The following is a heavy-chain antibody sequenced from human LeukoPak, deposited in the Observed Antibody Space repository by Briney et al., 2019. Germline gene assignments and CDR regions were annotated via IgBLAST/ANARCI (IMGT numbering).Heavy chain of an antibody. D-gene: IGHD6-13*01. Sequence: GASVKVSCKASGYTFTSYDINWVRQATGQGLEWMGWMNPNSGNTGYAQKFQGRVTMTRNTSISTAYMELSSLRSEDTAVYYCARRGGRYSSSWLYGMDVWGQGTTVTVSS. CDR2: MNPNSGNT. CDR1: GYTFTSYD. J-gene: IGHJ6*02. CDR3: ARRGGRYSSSWLYGMDV. V-gene: IGHV1-8*01.